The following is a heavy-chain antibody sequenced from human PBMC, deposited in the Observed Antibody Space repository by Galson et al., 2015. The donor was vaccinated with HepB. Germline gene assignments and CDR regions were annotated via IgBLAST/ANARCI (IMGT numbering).Heavy chain of an antibody. J-gene: IGHJ6*03. CDR3: ARARVYCSSTSCYPHYMDV. CDR2: IIPIFGTA. CDR1: GGTFSSYA. D-gene: IGHD2-2*01. Sequence: SVKVSCKASGGTFSSYAISWVRQAPGQGLEWMGGIIPIFGTANYAQKFQGRVTITADESTSTAYMELSSLRSEDTAVYYCARARVYCSSTSCYPHYMDVWGKGTTVTVSS. V-gene: IGHV1-69*13.